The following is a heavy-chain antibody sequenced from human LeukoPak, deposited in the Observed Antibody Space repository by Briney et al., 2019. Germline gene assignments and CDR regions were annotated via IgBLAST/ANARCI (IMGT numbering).Heavy chain of an antibody. CDR1: GGSISGSY. J-gene: IGHJ5*02. CDR2: IYYSGSTNSGST. CDR3: ARGEGVPGP. Sequence: SETLSLTCAVSGGSISGSYWSWIRQCPGKGLEWIGYIYYSGSTNSGSTNYNPSLKSRVTMSVDTSKNQFSLKLSSVTAADTAVYYCARGEGVPGPWGQGTLVTVSS. D-gene: IGHD3-10*01. V-gene: IGHV4-59*01.